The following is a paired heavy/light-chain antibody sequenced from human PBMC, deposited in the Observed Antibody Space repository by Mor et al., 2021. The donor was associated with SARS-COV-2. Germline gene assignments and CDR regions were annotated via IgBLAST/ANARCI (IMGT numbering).Heavy chain of an antibody. CDR1: GFTFSNYA. V-gene: IGHV3-23*04. Sequence: EVQLVESGGGLVQPGGSLRLSCAASGFTFSNYAMSWVRQAPGKGLEWVSAISGSGGSTYYADSVKGRFTISRDNSKNTLYLQMNSLRAEDTAVYYCAKYKAAGRPDFDYWGQGTLVTVSP. CDR2: ISGSGGST. CDR3: AKYKAAGRPDFDY. D-gene: IGHD6-25*01. J-gene: IGHJ4*02.
Light chain of an antibody. J-gene: IGLJ2*01. CDR3: SSYTSSSVV. CDR1: SSDVGSYNR. Sequence: QSALTQPPSVSGSPGQSVTISCTGTSSDVGSYNRVSWYQQPPGTAPKLMIYEVSNRPSGVPDRFSGSKSGNTASLTISGLQAEDEADYYCSSYTSSSVVFGGGTKLTVL. V-gene: IGLV2-18*02. CDR2: EVS.